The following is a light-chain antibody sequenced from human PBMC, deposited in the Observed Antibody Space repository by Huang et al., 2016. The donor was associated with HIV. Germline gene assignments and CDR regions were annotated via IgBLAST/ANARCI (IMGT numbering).Light chain of an antibody. J-gene: IGKJ2*01. CDR1: QSLTTTY. V-gene: IGKV3-20*01. Sequence: EIVLTQSPGNLSLSPGESATLSCRAGQSLTTTYLAWYQQRPGQAPRLLIYGASTRATGIPDRFNGSGSGTDFTLTINRLEPGDSAVYYCQQYGSSPQTFGQGTNLEIK. CDR2: GAS. CDR3: QQYGSSPQT.